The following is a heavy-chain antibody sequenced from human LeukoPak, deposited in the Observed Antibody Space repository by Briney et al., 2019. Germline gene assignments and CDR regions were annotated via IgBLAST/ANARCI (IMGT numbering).Heavy chain of an antibody. CDR1: GFTFDDYA. Sequence: HPGRSLRLSCAASGFTFDDYAMHWVRQAPGKGLEWVSGISWNSGSIGYADSVKGRFTISRDNAKNSLYLRMNSLRAEDTALYYCAKDIERYCSSTSCYQYFDYWGQGTLVTVSS. CDR3: AKDIERYCSSTSCYQYFDY. D-gene: IGHD2-2*01. CDR2: ISWNSGSI. V-gene: IGHV3-9*01. J-gene: IGHJ4*02.